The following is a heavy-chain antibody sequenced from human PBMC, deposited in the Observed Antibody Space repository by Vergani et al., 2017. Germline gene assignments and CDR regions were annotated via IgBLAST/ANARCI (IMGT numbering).Heavy chain of an antibody. V-gene: IGHV1-46*01. D-gene: IGHD2-2*01. J-gene: IGHJ5*02. CDR3: ARDSLYCSSTSCYVGRDWFDP. CDR2: INPSGGST. CDR1: GYTFTSYY. Sequence: QVQLVQSGAEVKKPGASVKVSCKASGYTFTSYYMHWVRQAPGQGLEWMGIINPSGGSTSYAQKFQGRVTMTRDTSTSTVYMELGSLRSEDTAVYYCARDSLYCSSTSCYVGRDWFDPWGQGTLVTVSS.